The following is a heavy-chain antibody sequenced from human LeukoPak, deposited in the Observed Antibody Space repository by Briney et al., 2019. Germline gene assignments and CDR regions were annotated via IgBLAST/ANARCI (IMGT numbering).Heavy chain of an antibody. D-gene: IGHD3-16*01. J-gene: IGHJ6*02. CDR2: IWYDGKNE. CDR1: GFTFSSYG. CDR3: VKDSRGDYGMDV. V-gene: IGHV3-30*02. Sequence: GGSLRLSCVASGFTFSSYGMHWVRQAPGKGLEWVADIWYDGKNEHFADSVKGRFTTSRDNSKNTLYLQMNSLRAEDTAVYYCVKDSRGDYGMDVWGQGTTVTVSS.